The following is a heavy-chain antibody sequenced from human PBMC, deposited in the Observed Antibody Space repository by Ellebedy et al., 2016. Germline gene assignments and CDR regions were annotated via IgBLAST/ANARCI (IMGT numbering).Heavy chain of an antibody. CDR2: IKPNSGGT. CDR1: GYTFTSYY. Sequence: ASVKVSXKASGYTFTSYYIHWVRQAPGQGFEWMGWIKPNSGGTNYAQNFHGRVTLTRDMSINTVYMELSSLKSDDTAVYYCARATVVTPTVPPYFDYWGQGTLVTVSS. J-gene: IGHJ4*02. D-gene: IGHD2-21*02. V-gene: IGHV1-2*02. CDR3: ARATVVTPTVPPYFDY.